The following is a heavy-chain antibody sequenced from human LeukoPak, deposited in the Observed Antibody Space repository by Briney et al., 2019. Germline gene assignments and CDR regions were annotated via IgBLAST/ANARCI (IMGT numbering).Heavy chain of an antibody. Sequence: SETLSLTCAVYGGSFSGYYWSWIRQPPGKGLEWIGEINHSGSTNYNPSLKSRVTISVDTSKNQFSLKLNSVTAADTAVYYCAREKIGTGTVLGKDYYYMDVWGKGTTVTVSS. D-gene: IGHD3-16*01. V-gene: IGHV4-34*01. CDR3: AREKIGTGTVLGKDYYYMDV. CDR2: INHSGST. J-gene: IGHJ6*03. CDR1: GGSFSGYY.